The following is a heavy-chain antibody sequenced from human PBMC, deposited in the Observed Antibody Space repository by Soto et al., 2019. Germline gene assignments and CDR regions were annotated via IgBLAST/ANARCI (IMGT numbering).Heavy chain of an antibody. CDR2: IYHIGST. J-gene: IGHJ4*02. Sequence: SETLSLTCAVSGGSISSSNWWTWVRQPPGKGMEWIGDIYHIGSTNYNPSLKSRVTISVDTSKNQFSLKLSSVTAADTAVYYCARGGLRYSLGYFDFWGQGTLVTVSS. CDR1: GGSISSSNW. CDR3: ARGGLRYSLGYFDF. V-gene: IGHV4-4*02. D-gene: IGHD3-9*01.